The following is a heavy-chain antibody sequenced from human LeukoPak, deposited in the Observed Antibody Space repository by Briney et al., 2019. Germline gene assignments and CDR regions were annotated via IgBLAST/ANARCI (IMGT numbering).Heavy chain of an antibody. CDR2: IWSDGTEK. J-gene: IGHJ4*02. CDR1: GFTYSHYG. CDR3: AKDAQRGFDYSNSLET. Sequence: GGSLRLSCAASGFTYSHYGMHWFRQAPGKGQEWLTVIWSDGTEKYSRDAVKGRFTISRDNSRNQLSLQINSLRGEDTAVYYCAKDAQRGFDYSNSLETWGQGTLVTVSS. D-gene: IGHD4-11*01. V-gene: IGHV3-33*06.